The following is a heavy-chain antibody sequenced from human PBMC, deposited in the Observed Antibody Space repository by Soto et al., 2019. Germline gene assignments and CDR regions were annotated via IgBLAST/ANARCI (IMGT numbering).Heavy chain of an antibody. V-gene: IGHV4-39*07. J-gene: IGHJ4*02. D-gene: IGHD3-3*01. CDR2: IDYNWVT. CDR1: GASISSRDYY. Sequence: SETLSLTCSVSGASISSRDYYWGWIRQTPGKGLEWIGNIDYNWVTYYNPSLKSRLSISVDTSKNQFSLKLTSVTAADTAVYYCASPAYDFTVDYWGQGTLVTVSS. CDR3: ASPAYDFTVDY.